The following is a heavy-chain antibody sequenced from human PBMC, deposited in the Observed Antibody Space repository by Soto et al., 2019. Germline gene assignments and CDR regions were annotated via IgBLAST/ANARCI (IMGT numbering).Heavy chain of an antibody. CDR2: ISAYNGNT. Sequence: ASVKVSCKASGYTFTSNGISWARQAPGQGLEGMGWISAYNGNTNYAQKLQGRVTMTTDTSTSTAYMELRSLRSDDTAVYYCAREEITIFGVVIKPLNYYYYYGMDVWGKGTRVTVSS. J-gene: IGHJ6*04. D-gene: IGHD3-3*01. CDR3: AREEITIFGVVIKPLNYYYYYGMDV. CDR1: GYTFTSNG. V-gene: IGHV1-18*01.